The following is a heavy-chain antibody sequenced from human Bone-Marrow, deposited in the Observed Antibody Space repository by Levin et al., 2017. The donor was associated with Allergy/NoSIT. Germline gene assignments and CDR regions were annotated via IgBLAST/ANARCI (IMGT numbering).Heavy chain of an antibody. CDR3: ARDFGGDTGHFDY. Sequence: PGGSLRLSCAASGFTFSSYGMHWVRQAPGKGLEWTAVIWYDESDKHYADSVKGRFTISRDLSKNTVYLQMNNLRAEDTAVYYCARDFGGDTGHFDYWGQGTLVTVSS. CDR2: IWYDESDK. D-gene: IGHD4-17*01. CDR1: GFTFSSYG. V-gene: IGHV3-33*01. J-gene: IGHJ4*02.